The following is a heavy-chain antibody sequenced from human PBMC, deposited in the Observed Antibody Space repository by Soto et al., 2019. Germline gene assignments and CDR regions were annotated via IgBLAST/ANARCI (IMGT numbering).Heavy chain of an antibody. J-gene: IGHJ5*02. CDR1: GDSISSGDYY. CDR2: IYYTGTT. CDR3: ARVLGTGGLWFDP. Sequence: QVQLQEAGPGLVRPSETLSLTCTVSGDSISSGDYYWCWIRQSPGKGLEWIGYIYYTGTTYYNPSLESRVTISIDTSKNDFSLKMTSVTAADTAVYYCARVLGTGGLWFDPWGQGTLVNVSS. V-gene: IGHV4-30-4*08. D-gene: IGHD3-16*01.